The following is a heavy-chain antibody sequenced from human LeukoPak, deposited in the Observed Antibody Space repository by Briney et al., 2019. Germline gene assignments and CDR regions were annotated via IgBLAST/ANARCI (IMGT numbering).Heavy chain of an antibody. CDR2: IHHSEST. CDR3: ARVVRFCELLSRGFGPYYFDY. Sequence: PSETLPHTCVVNGGFFSGYYWSWIRQPPGKGLAWIGEIHHSESTNYSPSLNSRVTIAVVTSKFQFSLKLSSVTAAVTAVYFCARVVRFCELLSRGFGPYYFDYWGQGTLVTVSS. V-gene: IGHV4-34*01. CDR1: GGFFSGYY. D-gene: IGHD3-10*01. J-gene: IGHJ4*02.